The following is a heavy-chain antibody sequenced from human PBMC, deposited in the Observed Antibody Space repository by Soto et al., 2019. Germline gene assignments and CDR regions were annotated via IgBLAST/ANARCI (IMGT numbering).Heavy chain of an antibody. CDR3: GRDTVGDFWSPLYYYRMNV. D-gene: IGHD3-3*01. CDR1: GFTVSSNY. Sequence: PGGSLRLSCAASGFTVSSNYMSWVRQAPGKGLEWVPAIYSGGSTYYAESVLGRFTISTDNTKNTLFPHNNILRVEATAASYLGRDTVGDFWSPLYYYRMNVWDQVPTVAVSS. J-gene: IGHJ6*02. CDR2: IYSGGST. V-gene: IGHV3-53*01.